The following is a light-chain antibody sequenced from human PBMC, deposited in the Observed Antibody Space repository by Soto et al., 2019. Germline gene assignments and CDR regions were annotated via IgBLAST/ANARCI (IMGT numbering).Light chain of an antibody. CDR3: QTWGTGFQV. Sequence: QPVLTQSPSASASLGASVKLTCTLSSGHSSYAIAWHQLQPEKGPRSLMKLDSDGSHTKGDGIPDRFSGSSSGAKRYLTISSLQSEDEADYYCQTWGTGFQVFGGGTKLTVL. V-gene: IGLV4-69*01. J-gene: IGLJ3*02. CDR1: SGHSSYA. CDR2: LDSDGSH.